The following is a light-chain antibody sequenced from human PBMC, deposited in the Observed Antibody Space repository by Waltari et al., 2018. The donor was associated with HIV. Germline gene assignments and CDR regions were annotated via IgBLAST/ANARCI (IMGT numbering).Light chain of an antibody. Sequence: QSVLTQPPSVSAAPRQKVTISCSGTSSNIGNNFVSWYQQLPGTAPKLLIYENKKRPSGIPDRFSGSKSGTSATLGITGLQTGDEADYFCATWDRSLSRVIFGGGTRLTVL. CDR3: ATWDRSLSRVI. CDR1: SSNIGNNF. CDR2: ENK. J-gene: IGLJ2*01. V-gene: IGLV1-51*01.